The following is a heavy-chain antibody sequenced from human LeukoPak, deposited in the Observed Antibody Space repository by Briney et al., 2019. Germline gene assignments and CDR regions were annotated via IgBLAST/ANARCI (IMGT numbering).Heavy chain of an antibody. CDR1: GASISSGDYY. J-gene: IGHJ4*02. V-gene: IGHV4-31*03. D-gene: IGHD4-17*01. Sequence: SETLSLTCTVSGASISSGDYYWSWIRQHPGKGLEWIGYIYYSGSTYYNPSLQSRVTISVDTSKNQFSLKLSSVTAADAAVYYCARYYGPAYYFDYWGQGTLVTVSS. CDR3: ARYYGPAYYFDY. CDR2: IYYSGST.